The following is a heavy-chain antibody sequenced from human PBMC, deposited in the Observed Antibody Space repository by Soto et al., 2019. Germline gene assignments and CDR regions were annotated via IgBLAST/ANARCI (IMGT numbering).Heavy chain of an antibody. Sequence: SVKVSCKASAGTFSSYAISWVRQAPGQGLEWMGGIIPIFGTATYAQKFQGRVTITADESTGTAYMELSSLRSEDTAVYYCARDPKPNYYDSNGYYDTGPWGQGTLVTVSS. J-gene: IGHJ4*02. V-gene: IGHV1-69*13. CDR1: AGTFSSYA. D-gene: IGHD3-22*01. CDR2: IIPIFGTA. CDR3: ARDPKPNYYDSNGYYDTGP.